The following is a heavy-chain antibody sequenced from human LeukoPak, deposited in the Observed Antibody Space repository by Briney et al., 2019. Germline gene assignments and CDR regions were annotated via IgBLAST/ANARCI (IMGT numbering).Heavy chain of an antibody. V-gene: IGHV1-46*01. D-gene: IGHD6-19*01. CDR3: ARDWLGIAVASGNWFDP. Sequence: ASVKVSCTASGYTFTSYYIHWVRQAPGQRLEWMGIINPSGGSTSSAQKFQGRIAMTRDTSTSTVYMELSSLRSEDTAVYYCARDWLGIAVASGNWFDPWGQGTLVTVSS. CDR2: INPSGGST. CDR1: GYTFTSYY. J-gene: IGHJ5*02.